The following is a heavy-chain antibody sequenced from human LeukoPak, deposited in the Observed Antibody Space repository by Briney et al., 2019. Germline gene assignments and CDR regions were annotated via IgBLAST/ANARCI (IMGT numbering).Heavy chain of an antibody. V-gene: IGHV3-64*01. CDR1: GYTFSNYA. CDR2: INSNGGST. D-gene: IGHD4/OR15-4a*01. CDR3: ARRAGAYSHPYDY. Sequence: GGSLRLSCVASGYTFSNYAMHWVRQTPGKGLEYVSGINSNGGSTQYASSVKGRFTISRDNSKNTLYLQMNSLRAEDTAVYYCARRAGAYSHPYDYWGQGTLVTVSS. J-gene: IGHJ4*02.